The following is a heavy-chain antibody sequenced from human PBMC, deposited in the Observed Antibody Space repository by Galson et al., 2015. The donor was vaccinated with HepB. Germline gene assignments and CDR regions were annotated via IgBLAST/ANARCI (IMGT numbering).Heavy chain of an antibody. D-gene: IGHD3-16*01. V-gene: IGHV1-3*01. J-gene: IGHJ4*02. CDR2: IAAGNGNT. CDR3: ARNGGGLDY. Sequence: SVKVSCKAPGYSVNNYDMYWVSQAPGQRLEWMGWIAAGNGNTQYSQKLQGRVTITRDTSASTVYMELSSLRFEDTAVYYCARNGGGLDYWGQGTLVTVSS. CDR1: GYSVNNYD.